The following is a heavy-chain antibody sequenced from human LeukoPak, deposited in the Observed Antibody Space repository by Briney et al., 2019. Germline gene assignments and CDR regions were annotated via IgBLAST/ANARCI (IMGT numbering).Heavy chain of an antibody. D-gene: IGHD2-15*01. CDR2: IKQDGSEK. J-gene: IGHJ5*02. CDR1: PGYGFTSHW. V-gene: IGHV3-7*01. CDR3: ARDLVVVVAATSFNWFDP. Sequence: GGSLRLSCVTSPGYGFTSHWMNWVRQAPGKGLEWVANIKQDGSEKYYVDSVKGRFTISRDNAKNSLYLQMNSLRAEDTAVYYCARDLVVVVAATSFNWFDPWGQGPLVTVSS.